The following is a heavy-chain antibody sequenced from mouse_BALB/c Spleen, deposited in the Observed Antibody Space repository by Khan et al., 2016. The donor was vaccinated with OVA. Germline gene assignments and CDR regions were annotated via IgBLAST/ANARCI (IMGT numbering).Heavy chain of an antibody. D-gene: IGHD1-1*01. CDR2: IYYSGTV. J-gene: IGHJ1*01. V-gene: IGHV3-5*02. CDR1: GISITSGNYR. CDR3: ARDYGSLYWYFDV. Sequence: EVKLQESGPGLVKPSQTVSLTCTVTGISITSGNYRWSWIRQFPGNKLEWIGNIYYSGTVTYNPSLTSRTTIPRDTSKNQFFLEMNSLTAEDTATYYCARDYGSLYWYFDVWGAGTTVTVSS.